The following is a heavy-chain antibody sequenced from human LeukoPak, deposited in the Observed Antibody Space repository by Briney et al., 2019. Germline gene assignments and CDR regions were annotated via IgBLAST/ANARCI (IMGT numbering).Heavy chain of an antibody. Sequence: GSLRLSCEGSGFTFGDYGMSWVRQAPGKGPEWVAGISWNSDSTGYSDSGKGRFTISSDNATPSPSLQTNSLRVEATALYYCARDRRGITGTEWFDPWGQGTLVTVSS. D-gene: IGHD1-20*01. CDR1: GFTFGDYG. V-gene: IGHV3-20*04. CDR2: ISWNSDST. CDR3: ARDRRGITGTEWFDP. J-gene: IGHJ5*02.